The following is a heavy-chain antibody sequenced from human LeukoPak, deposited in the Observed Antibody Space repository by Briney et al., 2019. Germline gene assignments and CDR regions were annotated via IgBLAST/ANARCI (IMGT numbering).Heavy chain of an antibody. V-gene: IGHV1-2*02. CDR3: GRFSGSAGDYGTLDY. CDR2: MDPNSGGT. J-gene: IGHJ4*02. Sequence: ASVKVSCKTSGYTFTGYYMHWVRHAPGQGLEWMGWMDPNSGGTNSAQKFQDRVTMTRDTSISTAYMELSWLTSDDTAVYYCGRFSGSAGDYGTLDYWGQGTLVTVSS. D-gene: IGHD4-17*01. CDR1: GYTFTGYY.